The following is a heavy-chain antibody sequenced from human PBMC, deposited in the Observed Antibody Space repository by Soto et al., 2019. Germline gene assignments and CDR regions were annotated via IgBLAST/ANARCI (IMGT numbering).Heavy chain of an antibody. D-gene: IGHD1-1*01. Sequence: QVQLQESGPGLVKPSETLSLTCTVSDGSISSYYWGWIRQPPGKGLEWIGYIFYTGSTNYNPSLKRRVTISVDTSKNQFYLKLSSVTAADTAVSYCARHYPIGNNWNYFDYWGQGTLVTVSS. CDR2: IFYTGST. CDR1: DGSISSYY. V-gene: IGHV4-59*08. J-gene: IGHJ4*02. CDR3: ARHYPIGNNWNYFDY.